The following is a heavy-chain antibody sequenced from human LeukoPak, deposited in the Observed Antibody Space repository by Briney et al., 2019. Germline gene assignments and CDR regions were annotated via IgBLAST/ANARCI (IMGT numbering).Heavy chain of an antibody. CDR3: ARLYCSGGSCYSGPYYYGMDV. Sequence: EASVKVSFKASGGTFSIYTISWVRQAPGQGGEGMGRIIPMLGIANYTQKFQGRVTITADKSTSTAYMELSGLRSEDTAVYHCARLYCSGGSCYSGPYYYGMDVWGQGTTVTVSS. V-gene: IGHV1-69*02. D-gene: IGHD2-15*01. CDR1: GGTFSIYT. J-gene: IGHJ6*02. CDR2: IIPMLGIA.